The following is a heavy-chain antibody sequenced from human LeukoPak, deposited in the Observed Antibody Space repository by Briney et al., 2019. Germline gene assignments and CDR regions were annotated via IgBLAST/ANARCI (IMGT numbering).Heavy chain of an antibody. CDR1: GGSFSGYY. V-gene: IGHV4-34*01. CDR2: INHSGST. CDR3: GGVWRRGWDRNGAFDF. J-gene: IGHJ3*01. Sequence: SETLSLTCAVYGGSFSGYYWSWIRQPPGKGLEWIGEINHSGSTNYNPSLKSRVTISADTSKNQFSLKLSSVTAADTAGFYWGGVWRRGWDRNGAFDFWGQGKMVHVFS. D-gene: IGHD1-26*01.